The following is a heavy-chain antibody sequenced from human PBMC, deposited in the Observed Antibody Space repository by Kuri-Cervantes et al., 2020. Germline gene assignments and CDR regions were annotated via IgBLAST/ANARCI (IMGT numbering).Heavy chain of an antibody. J-gene: IGHJ4*02. CDR1: GFTFSSYD. D-gene: IGHD2-2*01. V-gene: IGHV3-13*01. Sequence: GGSLRLSCAASGFTFSSYDMHWVRQATGKGLEWVSAIGTAGDTYYPGSVKGRFTISRENAKNSLYLQMNSLRAGDTAVYYCARDTYQVAIDHWGQGTLVTVSS. CDR2: IGTAGDT. CDR3: ARDTYQVAIDH.